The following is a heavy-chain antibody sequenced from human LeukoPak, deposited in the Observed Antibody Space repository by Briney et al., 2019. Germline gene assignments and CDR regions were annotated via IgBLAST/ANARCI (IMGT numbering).Heavy chain of an antibody. Sequence: SETLSLTCAVYGGSFSGYYWSWIRQPPGKGLEWIGEINHSGSTNYNPSLKSRVTISVDTSKNQFSLKLSSVTAADTAVYYCARXRVWGSYRYHPXYYFDYWGXGTLXXVS. V-gene: IGHV4-34*01. CDR3: ARXRVWGSYRYHPXYYFDY. J-gene: IGHJ4*01. D-gene: IGHD3-16*02. CDR2: INHSGST. CDR1: GGSFSGYY.